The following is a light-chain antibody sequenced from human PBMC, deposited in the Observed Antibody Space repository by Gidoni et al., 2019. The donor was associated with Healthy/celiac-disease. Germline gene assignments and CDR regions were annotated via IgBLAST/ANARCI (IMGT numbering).Light chain of an antibody. J-gene: IGLJ2*01. CDR2: KDS. Sequence: SYELTQPPSVSVSPGQTARITCSGNALPKQYASWSQQKPGQAPVLVIYKDSERPSGIPERFSGSSSGTTVTLTISGVQAEDEADYYCQSADSSGTYLVVFGGGTKLTVL. CDR1: ALPKQY. CDR3: QSADSSGTYLVV. V-gene: IGLV3-25*03.